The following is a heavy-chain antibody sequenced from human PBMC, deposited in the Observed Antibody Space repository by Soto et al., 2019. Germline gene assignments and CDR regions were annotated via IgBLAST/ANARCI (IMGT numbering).Heavy chain of an antibody. CDR2: ISYDGSNK. CDR3: ARDPVRYCISTSCYGRGYYYYYGMDV. J-gene: IGHJ6*02. CDR1: GFTFSSYA. V-gene: IGHV3-30-3*01. D-gene: IGHD2-2*01. Sequence: QVQLVESGGGVVQPGRSLRLSCAASGFTFSSYAMHWVRQAPGKGLEWVAVISYDGSNKYYADSVKGRFTISRDNSKNTLYLQMNSVRAEDTAVYYCARDPVRYCISTSCYGRGYYYYYGMDVWGQGTTVTVSS.